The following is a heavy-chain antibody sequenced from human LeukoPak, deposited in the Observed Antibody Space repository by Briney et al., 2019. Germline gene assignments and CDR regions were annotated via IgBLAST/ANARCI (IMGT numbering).Heavy chain of an antibody. J-gene: IGHJ4*02. CDR3: ARIAGGFGELSGFDY. D-gene: IGHD3-10*01. CDR2: IYYSGST. V-gene: IGHV4-59*11. Sequence: PSETLSLTCTVSGGSISSHYWSWIRQPPGKGLEWIGYIYYSGSTNYNPSLKSRVTISVDTSKNQFSLKLSSVTAADTAVYYCARIAGGFGELSGFDYWGQGTLVTVSS. CDR1: GGSISSHY.